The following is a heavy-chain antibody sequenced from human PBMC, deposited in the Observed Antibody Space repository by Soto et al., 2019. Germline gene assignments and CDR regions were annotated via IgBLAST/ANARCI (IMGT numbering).Heavy chain of an antibody. Sequence: PSETLSLTCTFSVGSISIYYWSWIRQPPGKGLEWIGYIYYSGSTNYNPSLKSRVTISVDTSKNQFSLKLSSVTAADTAVYYCAREGGGNHFDYWGQGTMVTVSS. V-gene: IGHV4-59*01. D-gene: IGHD2-15*01. CDR3: AREGGGNHFDY. CDR1: VGSISIYY. CDR2: IYYSGST. J-gene: IGHJ4*02.